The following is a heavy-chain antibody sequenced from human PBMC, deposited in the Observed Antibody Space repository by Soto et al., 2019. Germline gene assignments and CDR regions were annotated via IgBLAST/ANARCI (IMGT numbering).Heavy chain of an antibody. J-gene: IGHJ4*02. CDR1: GFIFSTYA. CDR3: ARDQSSGWTGESDY. V-gene: IGHV3-30-3*01. D-gene: IGHD6-19*01. CDR2: ISYDGSNK. Sequence: QVQLVESGGGVVQRGRSLRLSCAASGFIFSTYAMQWVRQAPGKGLEWVAVISYDGSNKYYADSVKGRFTISRDNSKNTLYLQMDSLRAEDTALYYCARDQSSGWTGESDYWGQGTLVTVSS.